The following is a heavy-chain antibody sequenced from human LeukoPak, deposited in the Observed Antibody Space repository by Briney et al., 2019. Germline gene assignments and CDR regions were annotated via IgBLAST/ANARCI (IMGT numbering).Heavy chain of an antibody. Sequence: PSQTLSLTRAISGDSVSSNSAAWHWIRQSPSRGLEWLGRTWYRSRWYNEYAVSVKSRITINPDTSKNQFSLHLNSVTPEDTAVYYCAAGSSGSSHYYFDYWGQGTLVTVSS. CDR1: GDSVSSNSAA. J-gene: IGHJ4*02. V-gene: IGHV6-1*01. CDR3: AAGSSGSSHYYFDY. CDR2: TWYRSRWYN. D-gene: IGHD3-10*01.